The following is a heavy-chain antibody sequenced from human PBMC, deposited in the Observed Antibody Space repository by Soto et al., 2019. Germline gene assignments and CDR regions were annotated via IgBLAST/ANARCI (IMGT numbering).Heavy chain of an antibody. D-gene: IGHD2-2*01. CDR3: AKDGASGRGYCSSTSCSAPDAFDI. CDR1: GFTFSSYS. J-gene: IGHJ3*02. V-gene: IGHV3-23*01. Sequence: GGSLRLSCAASGFTFSSYSMNWVRQAPGKGLEWVSSISGRGGSSYAGSVKGRFAISRDNSKNTLYLQMNSLRAEDTAVYYCAKDGASGRGYCSSTSCSAPDAFDIWGQGTMVTVSS. CDR2: ISGRGGSS.